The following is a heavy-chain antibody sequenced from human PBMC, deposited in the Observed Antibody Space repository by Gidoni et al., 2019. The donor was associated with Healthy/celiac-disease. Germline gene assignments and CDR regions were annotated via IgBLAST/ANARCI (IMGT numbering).Heavy chain of an antibody. D-gene: IGHD2-15*01. CDR1: GRSISSSSYY. V-gene: IGHV4-39*01. CDR2: IYYSGST. CDR3: VKVVAATKEIDY. Sequence: QLQLQESGPGLVKPSETLSLPCTVSGRSISSSSYYWGWIRQPPGKGLEWIGSIYYSGSTYYNPSLKSRVTISVDTSKNQFSLKLSSVTAADTAVYYCVKVVAATKEIDYWGQGTLVTVSS. J-gene: IGHJ4*02.